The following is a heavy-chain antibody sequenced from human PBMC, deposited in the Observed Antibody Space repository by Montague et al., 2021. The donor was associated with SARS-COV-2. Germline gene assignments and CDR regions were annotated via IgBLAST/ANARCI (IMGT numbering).Heavy chain of an antibody. V-gene: IGHV4-59*08. CDR2: IYYSGNT. D-gene: IGHD3-10*01. CDR3: ARHITGSGNAFDI. CDR1: SGSINYYY. Sequence: SETLSLTCAVSSGSINYYYLSWIRQSPGKGLEWIGYIYYSGNTNYSPSLQSRVTISVDSSKTQFSLRLTSVTAADTAVYYCARHITGSGNAFDIWGQGTMVTVSS. J-gene: IGHJ3*02.